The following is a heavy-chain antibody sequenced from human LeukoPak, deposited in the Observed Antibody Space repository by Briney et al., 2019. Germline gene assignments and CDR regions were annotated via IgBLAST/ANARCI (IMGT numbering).Heavy chain of an antibody. Sequence: SETLSLTCTVSGGSISSSSYYWGWIRQPPGKGLEWIGSIYYSGSTYYNPSLKSRVTISVDTSKNQFSLKLSSVTAADTAVYYCARQTEDYYGSGSYSAEWFDPWGQGTLVTVSS. CDR2: IYYSGST. CDR3: ARQTEDYYGSGSYSAEWFDP. J-gene: IGHJ5*02. D-gene: IGHD3-10*01. V-gene: IGHV4-39*01. CDR1: GGSISSSSYY.